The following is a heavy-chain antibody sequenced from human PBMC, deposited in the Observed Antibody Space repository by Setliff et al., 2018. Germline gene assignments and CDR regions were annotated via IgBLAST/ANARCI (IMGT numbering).Heavy chain of an antibody. Sequence: SVKVSCKAFGGTFSNSAINWVRQAPGQGLEWMGGIIPIRGAADYAQKFQGKVIITADGSTSTAHMELTSLRSDDAAVYYCARGPSGWSSATSRYYFYMDVWGKGTTVTVSS. CDR1: GGTFSNSA. CDR2: IIPIRGAA. D-gene: IGHD6-19*01. J-gene: IGHJ6*03. V-gene: IGHV1-69*13. CDR3: ARGPSGWSSATSRYYFYMDV.